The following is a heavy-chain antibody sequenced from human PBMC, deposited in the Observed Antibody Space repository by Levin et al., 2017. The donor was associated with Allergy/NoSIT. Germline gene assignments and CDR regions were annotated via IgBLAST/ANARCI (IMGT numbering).Heavy chain of an antibody. V-gene: IGHV4-39*01. CDR1: GGSISNSGYY. CDR2: IYYSGTT. D-gene: IGHD4-11*01. J-gene: IGHJ5*02. CDR3: VRHDGTVTLHWFGP. Sequence: SETLSLTCTVSGGSISNSGYYWGWIRQSPGKGLEWIGSIYYSGTTYYNPSLKSRVTISVDASNNHFSLKLTSMTAADTAVYYCVRHDGTVTLHWFGPWGQGTLVTVSS.